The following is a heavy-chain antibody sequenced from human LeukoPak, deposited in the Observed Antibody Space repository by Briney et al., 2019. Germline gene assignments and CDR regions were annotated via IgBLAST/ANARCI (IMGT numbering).Heavy chain of an antibody. J-gene: IGHJ4*02. CDR1: GGSISSSSYY. CDR3: ARHKLVEWELPQHFDY. V-gene: IGHV4-39*01. D-gene: IGHD1-26*01. CDR2: IYYSGST. Sequence: SETLSLTCTVSGGSISSSSYYWGWIRQPPGKGLEWIGSIYYSGSTYYNPSLKSRVTISVDTSKNQFSLKLSSVTAADTAVYYCARHKLVEWELPQHFDYWGQGTLVTVSS.